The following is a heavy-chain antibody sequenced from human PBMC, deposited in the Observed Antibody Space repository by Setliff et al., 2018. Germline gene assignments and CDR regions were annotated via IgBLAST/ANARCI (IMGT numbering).Heavy chain of an antibody. D-gene: IGHD2-15*01. CDR1: GASINSLSW. V-gene: IGHV4-4*02. J-gene: IGHJ4*02. CDR2: IYHDGNT. CDR3: ARDRVVVLAGRRGFYFDY. Sequence: ASETLSLTCAVTGASINSLSWWSWVRQSPGKGLEWIGEIYHDGNTKFNPSVHYNPSLKSRVTISIDTSKNQFSLKLSSVTAADTAVYYCARDRVVVLAGRRGFYFDYWGQGTLVTVSS.